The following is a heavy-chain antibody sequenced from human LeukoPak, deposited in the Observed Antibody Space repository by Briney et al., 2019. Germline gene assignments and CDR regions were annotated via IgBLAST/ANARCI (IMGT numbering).Heavy chain of an antibody. CDR3: ARDPTWNSGWDFDY. CDR2: ISSSSTSI. CDR1: GFTFSTYN. J-gene: IGHJ4*02. V-gene: IGHV3-21*01. Sequence: GGSLRLSCAASGFTFSTYNMNWVRQAPGKGLEWVSSISSSSTSIYYADSVRGRFTISRDNAKNSLYLQMNSLRAEDTAVYYCARDPTWNSGWDFDYWGRGTLVTVSS. D-gene: IGHD6-19*01.